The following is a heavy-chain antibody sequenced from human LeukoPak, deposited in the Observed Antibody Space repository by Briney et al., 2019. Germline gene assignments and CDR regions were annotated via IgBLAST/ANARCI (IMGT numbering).Heavy chain of an antibody. V-gene: IGHV3-30-3*01. CDR2: ISYDGSNK. J-gene: IGHJ6*02. Sequence: RGSLRLSCAASGFTFSSYAMHWVRQAPGKGLEWVAVISYDGSNKYYADSVKGRFTISRDNSKNTLYLQMNSLRAEDTAVYYCAREESSGYFPDYYYYGMDVWGQGTTVTVSS. CDR3: AREESSGYFPDYYYYGMDV. D-gene: IGHD3-22*01. CDR1: GFTFSSYA.